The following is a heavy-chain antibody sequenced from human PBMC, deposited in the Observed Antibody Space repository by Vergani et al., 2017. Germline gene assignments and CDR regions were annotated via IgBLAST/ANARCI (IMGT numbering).Heavy chain of an antibody. CDR1: GFSFPGYA. CDR2: VSGSSATP. Sequence: EVQLLESGGGLVQPGGSLRLSCEASGFSFPGYAMRWVRQAPGKGLEWVSSVSGSSATPYYADSVKGRFIISRDNSKNTLFLHMNSLRPEDTAVYYCAKVGRSEVAGTFGAFDIWGQGTMVTVSS. D-gene: IGHD6-19*01. V-gene: IGHV3-23*01. CDR3: AKVGRSEVAGTFGAFDI. J-gene: IGHJ3*02.